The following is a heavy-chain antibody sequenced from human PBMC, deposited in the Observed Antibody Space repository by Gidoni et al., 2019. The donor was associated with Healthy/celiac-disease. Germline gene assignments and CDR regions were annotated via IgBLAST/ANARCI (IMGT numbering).Heavy chain of an antibody. CDR2: IYWDDCK. CDR3: ARTGGDYYDSSGYYYAYFQH. V-gene: IGHV2-5*02. D-gene: IGHD3-22*01. J-gene: IGHJ1*01. CDR1: GFSLSTSGVG. Sequence: QITLKESGPTLVKPTQTLTLTCTFSGFSLSTSGVGVGWIRQPPGKALEWLALIYWDDCKRYSPSLKSRLTITKDTSKNQVVLTMTNMDPVDTATYYCARTGGDYYDSSGYYYAYFQHWGQGTLVTVSS.